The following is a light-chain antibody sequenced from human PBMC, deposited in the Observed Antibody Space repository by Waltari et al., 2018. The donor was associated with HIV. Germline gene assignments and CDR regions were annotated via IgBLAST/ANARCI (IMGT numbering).Light chain of an antibody. CDR2: DVN. J-gene: IGLJ3*02. Sequence: QSALTPPASMSGSPGQSITISCTGTSSDVGGYNYVSWYQQHPGKAPKLMIYDVNNRPSGVSNRFSGSKSGNTASLTISGLQAEDEADYYCSSYTSSSTLVFGGGTKLTVL. CDR3: SSYTSSSTLV. CDR1: SSDVGGYNY. V-gene: IGLV2-14*03.